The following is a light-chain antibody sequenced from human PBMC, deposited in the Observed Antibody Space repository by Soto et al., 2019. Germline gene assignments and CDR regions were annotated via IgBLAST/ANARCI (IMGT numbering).Light chain of an antibody. CDR2: EVS. CDR3: SSYTSISTLYV. J-gene: IGLJ1*01. CDR1: SSNIGSNY. Sequence: QSVLTQPPSASGTPGQRVTISCSGSSSNIGSNYVYWYQQHPGKAPELMIYEVSHRPSGVSNRFSGSKSDNTASLTISGLQAEDEADYYCSSYTSISTLYVFGTGTKVTVL. V-gene: IGLV2-14*01.